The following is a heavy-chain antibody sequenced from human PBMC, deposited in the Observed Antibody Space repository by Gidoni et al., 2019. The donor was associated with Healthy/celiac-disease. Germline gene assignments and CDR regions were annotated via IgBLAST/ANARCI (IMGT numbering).Heavy chain of an antibody. J-gene: IGHJ4*02. V-gene: IGHV3-30*18. CDR2: ISYDGSNK. CDR1: GFTFSSYG. CDR3: AKAGDGGVTAILYYFDY. Sequence: QVQLVESGGGVVQPGRSLRRSCAASGFTFSSYGMHWVRQAPGKGLEWVAVISYDGSNKYYADSVKGRFTISRDNSKNTLYLQMNSLRAEDTAVYYCAKAGDGGVTAILYYFDYWGQGTLVTVSS. D-gene: IGHD2-21*02.